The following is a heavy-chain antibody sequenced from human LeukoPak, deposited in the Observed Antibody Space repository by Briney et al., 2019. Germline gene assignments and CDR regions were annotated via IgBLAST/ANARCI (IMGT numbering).Heavy chain of an antibody. J-gene: IGHJ4*02. CDR3: ARVDGDGYNIPDY. Sequence: PSETLSLTCAVYGESFSRFYWSWIRQPPGKGLEWIGEINHSGNTNYNPSLKSRVTISVDTSKNQFSLRLSSVTAADTAVYYCARVDGDGYNIPDYWGQGTLVTVSS. CDR2: INHSGNT. D-gene: IGHD5-24*01. CDR1: GESFSRFY. V-gene: IGHV4-34*01.